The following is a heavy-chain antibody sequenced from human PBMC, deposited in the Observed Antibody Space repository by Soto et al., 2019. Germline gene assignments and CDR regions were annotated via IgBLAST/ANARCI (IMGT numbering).Heavy chain of an antibody. CDR3: ARGIREGNYAAFDL. CDR2: ISSTSGTL. CDR1: GFTLNTYS. Sequence: PGGSLRLSCAASGFTLNTYSMNWVRQVPGKGLEWVSYISSTSGTLYYAGSVKGRFTISRDNAQNSLFLQMNSLRDEDTAVYYCARGIREGNYAAFDLWGQGTMVTVSS. V-gene: IGHV3-48*02. J-gene: IGHJ3*01. D-gene: IGHD4-4*01.